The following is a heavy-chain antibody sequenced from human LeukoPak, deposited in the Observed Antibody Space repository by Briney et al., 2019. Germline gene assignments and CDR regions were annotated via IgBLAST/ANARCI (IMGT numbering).Heavy chain of an antibody. CDR3: ARGSYYYFDY. CDR1: GFTFSSYS. Sequence: GGSLRLSCAASGFTFSSYSMNWVRQAPGKGLEWVSYISSSSTIYYADSVKGRFTISRDNAKNSLYLQMNSLRAEDTAVYYCARGSYYYFDYWGQGTLVTVSS. J-gene: IGHJ4*02. D-gene: IGHD3-10*01. CDR2: ISSSSTI. V-gene: IGHV3-48*01.